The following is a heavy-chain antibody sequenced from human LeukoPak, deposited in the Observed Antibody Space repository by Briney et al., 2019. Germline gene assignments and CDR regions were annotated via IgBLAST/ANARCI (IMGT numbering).Heavy chain of an antibody. CDR1: GFTFSSYW. D-gene: IGHD6-19*01. V-gene: IGHV3-7*04. CDR3: GRVGGGDGSGWSTTDY. CDR2: INQDGSEK. J-gene: IGHJ4*02. Sequence: GGSLRLSCAASGFTFSSYWMSWVRQAPGKGLEWVANINQDGSEKYDVGSAKGRFTISRDNAKNSLYLQMNSLRVEDTDMYYCGRVGGGDGSGWSTTDYWGQGTLVTISS.